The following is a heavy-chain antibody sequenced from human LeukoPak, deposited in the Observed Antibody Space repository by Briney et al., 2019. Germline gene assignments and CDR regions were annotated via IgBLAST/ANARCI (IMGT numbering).Heavy chain of an antibody. Sequence: ASVKVSCKASGYTFTSYAMHWVRQAPGQRLEWIGWINAGNGNTKYSQEFQGRITITRDTSASTAYMDLGSLRSEDMAVYYCARGFSSSGWFDPWGQGTLVTVSS. V-gene: IGHV1-3*03. J-gene: IGHJ5*02. D-gene: IGHD6-13*01. CDR3: ARGFSSSGWFDP. CDR2: INAGNGNT. CDR1: GYTFTSYA.